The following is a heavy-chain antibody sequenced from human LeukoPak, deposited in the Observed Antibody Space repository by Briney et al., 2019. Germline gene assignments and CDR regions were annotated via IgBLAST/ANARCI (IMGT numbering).Heavy chain of an antibody. V-gene: IGHV3-23*01. D-gene: IGHD1-26*01. CDR1: RFTFSAYG. J-gene: IGHJ6*02. CDR2: ISGSGGST. Sequence: GGSLRLSCAASRFTFSAYGMHWVRQAPGKGLEWVSGISGSGGSTYYADSVKGRFTISRDISKNTLYVQMNSLRAEDAAVYYCAKDKGWGYSSYDYYGMDVWGQGTTVTVSS. CDR3: AKDKGWGYSSYDYYGMDV.